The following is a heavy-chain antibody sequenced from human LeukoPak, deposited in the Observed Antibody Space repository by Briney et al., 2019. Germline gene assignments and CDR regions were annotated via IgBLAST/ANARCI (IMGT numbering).Heavy chain of an antibody. CDR3: ARDRQYGSSWRRTSFDP. Sequence: ASVKVSSKASVYTFNGYYINWVRQAPGQSLEWMGWINPNSGATKFAEKFQGRLTLTRDTSVNTAYMELNSLTSDDTAVYFCARDRQYGSSWRRTSFDPWGQGTLVTVSS. D-gene: IGHD6-13*01. CDR2: INPNSGAT. J-gene: IGHJ5*02. CDR1: VYTFNGYY. V-gene: IGHV1-2*02.